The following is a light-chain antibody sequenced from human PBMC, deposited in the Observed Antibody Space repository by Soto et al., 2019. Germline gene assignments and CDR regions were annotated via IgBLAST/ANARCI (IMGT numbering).Light chain of an antibody. Sequence: QSVLTQPPSASGAPGQRLTISCSGSTSNIGATTVNWYQHLPGTAPKLLVYDNDRRPSGVPDRFSGSKSGTSASLAISGLQSEDEADYYCVAWDDTLNSVVFGGGTKLTVL. CDR3: VAWDDTLNSVV. V-gene: IGLV1-44*01. J-gene: IGLJ3*02. CDR1: TSNIGATT. CDR2: DND.